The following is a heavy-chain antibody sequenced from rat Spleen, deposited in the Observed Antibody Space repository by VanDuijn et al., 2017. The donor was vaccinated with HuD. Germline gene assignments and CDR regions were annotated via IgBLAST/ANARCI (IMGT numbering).Heavy chain of an antibody. CDR2: ISITGDT. CDR3: TKDYYGYNFDY. V-gene: IGHV2-47*01. CDR1: GLSLTSNS. D-gene: IGHD1-9*01. Sequence: QVQLKESGPGLVQPSQTLSLTCTVSGLSLTSNSVSWIRQPPGKGLEWLAAISITGDTFYNSVLKSRLTISRDISRNQVFLRMNSLQIEDTAIYFCTKDYYGYNFDYWGQGVMVTVSS. J-gene: IGHJ2*01.